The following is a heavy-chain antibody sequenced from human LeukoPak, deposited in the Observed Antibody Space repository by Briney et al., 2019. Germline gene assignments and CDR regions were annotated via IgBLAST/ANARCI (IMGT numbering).Heavy chain of an antibody. CDR2: IWYDGSNK. Sequence: GGSLRLSCAASGFTFSSYGMHWVRQAPGKGLEWVAVIWYDGSNKYYADSVKGRFTISRDNSKNTLYLQMNSLRAEDTAVYYCAKVLYYYYDSSGYYFDYWGQGTLVTVSS. J-gene: IGHJ4*02. V-gene: IGHV3-33*06. D-gene: IGHD3-22*01. CDR3: AKVLYYYYDSSGYYFDY. CDR1: GFTFSSYG.